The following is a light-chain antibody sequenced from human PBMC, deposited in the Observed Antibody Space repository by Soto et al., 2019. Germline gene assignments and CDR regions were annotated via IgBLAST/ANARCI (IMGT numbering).Light chain of an antibody. V-gene: IGLV3-21*02. CDR2: NDR. Sequence: SYELTQPPSVSVAPGQTARITCGGDNIGSKSVHWYQQRPGQAPVLVVYNDRDRPSGIPERFSGSNSGNTATLTISRVEAGDEADYYGQLWVSSSHHFYAFGTGTKLTVL. CDR3: QLWVSSSHHFYA. CDR1: NIGSKS. J-gene: IGLJ1*01.